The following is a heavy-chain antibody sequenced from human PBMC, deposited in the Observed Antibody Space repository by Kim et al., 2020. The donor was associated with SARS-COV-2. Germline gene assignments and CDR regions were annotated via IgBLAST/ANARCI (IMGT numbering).Heavy chain of an antibody. CDR2: IYYSGST. Sequence: SETLSLTCTVSGGSISSGGYYWSWIRQHPGKGLEWIGYIYYSGSTYYNPSLKSRVTISVDTSKNQFSLKLSSVTAADTAVYYCARDGTTVVGTDAFDIWGQGTMVTVSS. J-gene: IGHJ3*02. CDR1: GGSISSGGYY. V-gene: IGHV4-31*03. D-gene: IGHD4-17*01. CDR3: ARDGTTVVGTDAFDI.